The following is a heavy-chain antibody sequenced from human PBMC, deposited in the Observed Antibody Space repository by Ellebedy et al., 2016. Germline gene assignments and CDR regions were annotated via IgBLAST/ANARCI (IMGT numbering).Heavy chain of an antibody. D-gene: IGHD6-19*01. V-gene: IGHV1-18*04. CDR3: ARDRKGAVGVTGDFDY. CDR2: ISAYNGNT. J-gene: IGHJ4*02. Sequence: ASVKVSCKASGYTFTSYGISWVRQAPGQGLEWMGWISAYNGNTNYAQKLQGRVTMTTDTSTSTAYMELRHLRSEDTAVYYCARDRKGAVGVTGDFDYWGQGTLVAVSS. CDR1: GYTFTSYG.